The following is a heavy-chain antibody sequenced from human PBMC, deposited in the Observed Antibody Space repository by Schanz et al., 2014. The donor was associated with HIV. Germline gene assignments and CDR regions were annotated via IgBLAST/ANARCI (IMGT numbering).Heavy chain of an antibody. Sequence: EVQLVASGGGLVQPGGSLRLSCAVSGFTFSSHAMTWVRQAPGKGLEWVSGISISGETTYYADSVKGRFTISRDNSKNTLYLQMSSLRVEDTAVYYCANEEVPNDYWGQGTLVTVSS. CDR3: ANEEVPNDY. CDR2: ISISGETT. J-gene: IGHJ4*02. V-gene: IGHV3-23*04. CDR1: GFTFSSHA.